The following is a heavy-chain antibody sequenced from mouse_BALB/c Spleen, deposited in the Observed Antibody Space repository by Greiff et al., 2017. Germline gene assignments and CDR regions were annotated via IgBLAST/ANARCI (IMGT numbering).Heavy chain of an antibody. CDR3: TRGSTMITTKEMDY. Sequence: EVKLMESGGGLVKPGGSLKLSCAASGFTFSSYTMSWVRQTPEKRLEWVATISSGGSYTYYPDSVKGRFTISRDNAKNTLYLQMSSLKSEDTAMYYCTRGSTMITTKEMDYWGQGTSVTVSS. CDR2: ISSGGSYT. J-gene: IGHJ4*01. CDR1: GFTFSSYT. D-gene: IGHD2-4*01. V-gene: IGHV5-6-4*01.